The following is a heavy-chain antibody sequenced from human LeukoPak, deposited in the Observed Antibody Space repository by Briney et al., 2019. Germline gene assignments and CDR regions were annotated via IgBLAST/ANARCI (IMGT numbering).Heavy chain of an antibody. J-gene: IGHJ3*02. CDR3: ARANYYDTSGYSRGAFDI. V-gene: IGHV4-61*02. Sequence: SETLSLTCTVSGGSISSGSYYWSWIRQPAGKGLEWIGRIYTSGSTNYNPSLKSRVTISVDTSKNQFSLKLSSVTAADTAVYYCARANYYDTSGYSRGAFDIWGQGTMVTVSS. CDR2: IYTSGST. CDR1: GGSISSGSYY. D-gene: IGHD3-22*01.